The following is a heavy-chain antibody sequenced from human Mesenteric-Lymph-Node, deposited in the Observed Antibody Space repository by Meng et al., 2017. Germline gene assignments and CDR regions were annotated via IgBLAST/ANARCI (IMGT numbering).Heavy chain of an antibody. CDR3: AGTTMTPDSDY. CDR1: GFTFSNYY. Sequence: EGQLVGSGGGLVQPGGSLRLSCAVSGFTFSNYYMHWVRQAPGKGLVWVSRISLDGSATTYADSVKGRFTISRDNAKNTVYLQMNSLRVEDTAVYYCAGTTMTPDSDYWGQGTLVTVSS. V-gene: IGHV3-74*02. D-gene: IGHD4-17*01. J-gene: IGHJ4*02. CDR2: ISLDGSAT.